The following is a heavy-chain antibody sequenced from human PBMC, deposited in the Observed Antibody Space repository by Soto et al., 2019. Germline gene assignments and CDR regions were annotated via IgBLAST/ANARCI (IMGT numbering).Heavy chain of an antibody. J-gene: IGHJ6*02. V-gene: IGHV1-18*01. Sequence: QGQLVQSGAEVKKPGASVKVSCKASGYTFTRYGISWVRQAPGQGLGWMGWISGYNGDTKYAQKFQGRVTMTIDTSTTTVYMELRSLTSDDTAVYYCAKNGQPPYYYYGMDVWGQGTTVTVSS. CDR1: GYTFTRYG. CDR2: ISGYNGDT. D-gene: IGHD2-8*01. CDR3: AKNGQPPYYYYGMDV.